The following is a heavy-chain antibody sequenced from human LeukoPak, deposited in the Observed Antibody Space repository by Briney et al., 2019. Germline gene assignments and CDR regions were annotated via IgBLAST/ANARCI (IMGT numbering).Heavy chain of an antibody. CDR1: GDTFSVYY. CDR2: ITPNSGDT. D-gene: IGHD2-21*02. CDR3: ARAAYCGGDCYYYFEY. Sequence: ASVKVSCNASGDTFSVYYMHWIRQAPGQGLEWMGLITPNSGDTIYAQKFQGRVTMTRDTSISTAYMELSRLRSDDTAVYYCARAAYCGGDCYYYFEYWGQGTLVTVSS. V-gene: IGHV1-2*02. J-gene: IGHJ4*02.